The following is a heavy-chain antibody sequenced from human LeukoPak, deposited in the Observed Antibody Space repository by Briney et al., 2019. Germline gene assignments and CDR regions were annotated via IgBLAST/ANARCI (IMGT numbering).Heavy chain of an antibody. D-gene: IGHD3-10*01. CDR1: GVTLSPYG. J-gene: IGHJ5*02. CDR3: AKEGTPQVSTWYDL. CDR2: IAYEGGTQ. Sequence: GMSLRLSCAASGVTLSPYGMHSVRQAPGKGLEWVAVIAYEGGTQHYADSVKGRFIISRDNPRNTLYLQMNILRTEDTAVYYCAKEGTPQVSTWYDLWGQGTQVIVSS. V-gene: IGHV3-30*18.